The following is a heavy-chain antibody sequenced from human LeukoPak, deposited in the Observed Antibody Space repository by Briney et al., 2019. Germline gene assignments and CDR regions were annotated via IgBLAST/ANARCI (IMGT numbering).Heavy chain of an antibody. CDR1: GFTFDSYA. Sequence: GGSLRLSCAASGFTFDSYAMTWVRQAPGKGLEWVSSISGGGGITNYADSVKGRFTISRDNSKYTLFLQMNSLRAEDTAVYYCAKYAVDCSSTSCYPLYYMDVWGKGTTVTVSS. J-gene: IGHJ6*03. V-gene: IGHV3-23*01. D-gene: IGHD2-2*01. CDR2: ISGGGGIT. CDR3: AKYAVDCSSTSCYPLYYMDV.